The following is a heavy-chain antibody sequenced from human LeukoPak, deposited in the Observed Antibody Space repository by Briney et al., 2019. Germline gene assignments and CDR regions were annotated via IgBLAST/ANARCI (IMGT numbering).Heavy chain of an antibody. CDR3: AGDTPPGGDYYFDY. J-gene: IGHJ4*02. CDR2: IWNAGTNT. CDR1: GFSFSTYG. D-gene: IGHD3-16*01. V-gene: IGHV3-33*01. Sequence: GGSLRLSCAASGFSFSTYGMHWVRQAPGKGLEWVALIWNAGTNTYYADSVKGRFTISRDNSKNTLYLQMNSLRSEDTAVYYCAGDTPPGGDYYFDYWGQGTLVIVSS.